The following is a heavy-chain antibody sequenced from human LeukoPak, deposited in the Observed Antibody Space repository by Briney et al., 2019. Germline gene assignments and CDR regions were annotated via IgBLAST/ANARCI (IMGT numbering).Heavy chain of an antibody. Sequence: ASVKVSCKASGYTFTGYYMHWVRQAPGQGLEWMGIINPSGGSTSYAQKFQGRVTMTRDTSTSTVYMELSSLRSEDTAVYYCARQYGDYDSSGYFYVQIRPYLDYWGQGTLVTVSS. CDR3: ARQYGDYDSSGYFYVQIRPYLDY. V-gene: IGHV1-46*01. CDR1: GYTFTGYY. D-gene: IGHD3-22*01. CDR2: INPSGGST. J-gene: IGHJ4*02.